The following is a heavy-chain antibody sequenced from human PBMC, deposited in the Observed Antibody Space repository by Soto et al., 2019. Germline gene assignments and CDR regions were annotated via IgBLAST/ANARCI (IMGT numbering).Heavy chain of an antibody. Sequence: PGGSLRLSCAASGFTLSSYAMTWVRQAPGKGLEWVSAISRSGDSTYYADSVKGRFTISRDNSKNTLYLQMNSLRAEDTAVYYCAKGAFAGYYYYGMDVWGQGTTVTVSS. CDR1: GFTLSSYA. CDR3: AKGAFAGYYYYGMDV. V-gene: IGHV3-23*01. CDR2: ISRSGDST. J-gene: IGHJ6*02. D-gene: IGHD3-16*01.